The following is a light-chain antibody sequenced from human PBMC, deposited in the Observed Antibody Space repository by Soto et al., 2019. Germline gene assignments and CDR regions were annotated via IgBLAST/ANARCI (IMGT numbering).Light chain of an antibody. Sequence: QSALTQPASVSGSPGQSITISCTGTSSDVGGYNYVSWYQQHPGKAPKLMIYDVSNRPSGVSNRFSGSKSGNTASLTISGLQAGDEADYYCSSYTSSSTFLVFGTGTKLTVL. V-gene: IGLV2-14*01. CDR3: SSYTSSSTFLV. J-gene: IGLJ1*01. CDR2: DVS. CDR1: SSDVGGYNY.